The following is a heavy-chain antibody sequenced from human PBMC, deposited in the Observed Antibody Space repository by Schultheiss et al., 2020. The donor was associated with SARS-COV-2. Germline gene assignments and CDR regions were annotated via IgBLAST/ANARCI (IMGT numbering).Heavy chain of an antibody. D-gene: IGHD6-13*01. CDR2: IYYSGST. CDR3: ASYYSSSWYYFQH. CDR1: GGSFSGHY. V-gene: IGHV4-59*08. Sequence: SQTLSLTCAVYGGSFSGHYWSWIRQHPGKGLEWIGYIYYSGSTNYNPSLKSRVTISVDTSKNQFSLKLSSVTAADTAVYYCASYYSSSWYYFQHWGQGTLVTVSS. J-gene: IGHJ1*01.